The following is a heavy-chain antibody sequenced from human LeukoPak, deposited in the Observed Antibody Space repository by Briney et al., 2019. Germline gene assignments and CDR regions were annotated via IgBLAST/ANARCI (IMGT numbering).Heavy chain of an antibody. CDR3: AKGSHPRIYYYGLDV. CDR1: GFTFDDYV. Sequence: GGSLRLSCAVSGFTFDDYVMHWVRQAPGKGLEWVSGISWNSVTKGYADSVKGRFTISRDNAKNSLYLQMNSLRAEDTALYYCAKGSHPRIYYYGLDVWGQGTTVNVSS. J-gene: IGHJ6*02. V-gene: IGHV3-9*01. CDR2: ISWNSVTK.